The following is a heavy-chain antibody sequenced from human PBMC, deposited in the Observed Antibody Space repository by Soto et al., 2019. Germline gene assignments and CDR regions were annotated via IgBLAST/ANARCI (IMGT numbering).Heavy chain of an antibody. CDR3: ARVEWYSSSWYLHY. D-gene: IGHD6-13*01. Sequence: EVQLVESGGGLIQPGGSLRLSCAASGFTVSSNYMSWVRQAPGKGLEWVSIIYSGGSTYYADSVKGRFTISRDNSKNTLYLQMYSLRVEDTAVYYCARVEWYSSSWYLHYWGQGTLVTVSS. CDR2: IYSGGST. V-gene: IGHV3-53*01. J-gene: IGHJ4*02. CDR1: GFTVSSNY.